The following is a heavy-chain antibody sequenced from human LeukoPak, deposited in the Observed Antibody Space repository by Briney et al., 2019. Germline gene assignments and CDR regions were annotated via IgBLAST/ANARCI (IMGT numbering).Heavy chain of an antibody. CDR2: ISGSGVST. D-gene: IGHD4/OR15-4a*01. Sequence: PGGSLRLSCAASGFTFSSYAMSWVRQAPGKGLEWVSDISGSGVSTYSADSVKGRFSISRDNSKNTLYLQMNSLRADDTAVYYCARESGANLYTVDLWGQGTLVTVSS. CDR1: GFTFSSYA. V-gene: IGHV3-23*01. J-gene: IGHJ5*02. CDR3: ARESGANLYTVDL.